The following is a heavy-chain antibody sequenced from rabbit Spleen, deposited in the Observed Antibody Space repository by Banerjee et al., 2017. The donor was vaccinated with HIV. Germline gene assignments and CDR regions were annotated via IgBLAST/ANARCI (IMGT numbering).Heavy chain of an antibody. CDR1: GFSFSSSDY. Sequence: QSLEESGGGLVQPEGSLTLTCTASGFSFSSSDYMCWVRQAPGKGLEWISCIAGSSSDFTYSASWAKGRFTISKTSSTTVTLQMTSLTDADTATYFCARDTGSSFSSYGMDLWGPGTLVTVS. D-gene: IGHD8-1*01. V-gene: IGHV1S40*01. CDR2: IAGSSSDFT. CDR3: ARDTGSSFSSYGMDL. J-gene: IGHJ6*01.